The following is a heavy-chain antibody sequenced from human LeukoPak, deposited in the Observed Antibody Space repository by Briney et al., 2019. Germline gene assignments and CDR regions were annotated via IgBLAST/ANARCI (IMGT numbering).Heavy chain of an antibody. D-gene: IGHD2-8*02. V-gene: IGHV3-74*01. J-gene: IGHJ6*02. CDR2: LISDGSSA. Sequence: GGSLRLSCAASGFTFSSYWMHWVRQAPGKGLVWVSRLISDGSSASYADSVMGRFTISRDNTKNTLYLQMNSPRAEDTAVYYCVRDSRYCPDVWGQGTTVTVSS. CDR3: VRDSRYCPDV. CDR1: GFTFSSYW.